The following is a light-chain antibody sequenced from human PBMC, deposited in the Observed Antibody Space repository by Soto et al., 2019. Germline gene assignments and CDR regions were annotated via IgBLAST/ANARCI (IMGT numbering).Light chain of an antibody. Sequence: EIVLTQSPGTLSLSPGERATLSCRASQTINNRYLAWYQQKSGQAPRHLIHGASSRATGIPDRFSGSGSGTDFTLDISRLEPDDLGVYYCQQFASSPGFTFGPGTKVDMK. CDR1: QTINNRY. CDR2: GAS. J-gene: IGKJ3*01. V-gene: IGKV3-20*01. CDR3: QQFASSPGFT.